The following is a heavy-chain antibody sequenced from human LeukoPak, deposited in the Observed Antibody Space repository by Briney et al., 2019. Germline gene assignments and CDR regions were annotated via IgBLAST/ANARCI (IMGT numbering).Heavy chain of an antibody. V-gene: IGHV4-34*01. CDR2: INHSGST. CDR3: ARARIVGATTKNDY. Sequence: SETLSLTCAVYGGSFSGYYWSWIRQPPGKGLEWIGEINHSGSTNYNPSLKSRVTISVGTSKNQFSLKLSSVTAADTAVYYCARARIVGATTKNDYWGQGTLVTVSS. D-gene: IGHD1-26*01. CDR1: GGSFSGYY. J-gene: IGHJ4*02.